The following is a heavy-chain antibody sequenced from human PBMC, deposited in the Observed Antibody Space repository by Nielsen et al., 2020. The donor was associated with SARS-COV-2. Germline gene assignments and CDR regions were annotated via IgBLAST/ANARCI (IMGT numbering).Heavy chain of an antibody. J-gene: IGHJ4*02. V-gene: IGHV3-30*02. CDR2: IWYDGSNK. D-gene: IGHD5-12*01. Sequence: GGSLSLSCAASGFTFSSYGMHWVRQAPGKGLEWVAVIWYDGSNKYYADSVKGRFTISRDNSKNTLYLQMNSLRVEDTAVYFCAKPRSGGYEDYFDYWGQGTLVTVSS. CDR1: GFTFSSYG. CDR3: AKPRSGGYEDYFDY.